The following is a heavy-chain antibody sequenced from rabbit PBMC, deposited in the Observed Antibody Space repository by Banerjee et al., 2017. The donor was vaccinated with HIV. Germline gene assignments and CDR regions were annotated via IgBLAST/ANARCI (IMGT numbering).Heavy chain of an antibody. CDR3: AREVGYGGDSETTL. J-gene: IGHJ6*01. CDR2: IVAGSSGST. D-gene: IGHD2-1*01. CDR1: GFSFSSDYY. V-gene: IGHV1S40*01. Sequence: QSLEESGGGLVKPGASLTLTCTASGFSFSSDYYMCWVRQAPGKGLEWIACIVAGSSGSTCYASWAKGRFTISKASSTTVTLQMTSLTAADTATYFCAREVGYGGDSETTLWGPGTLVTVS.